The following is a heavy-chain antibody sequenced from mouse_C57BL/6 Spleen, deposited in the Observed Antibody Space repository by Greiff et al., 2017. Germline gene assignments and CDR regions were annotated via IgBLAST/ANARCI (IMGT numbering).Heavy chain of an antibody. CDR2: INPYNGGT. D-gene: IGHD1-2*01. J-gene: IGHJ2*01. CDR1: GYTFTDYY. V-gene: IGHV1-19*01. CDR3: ARTITTPRYFDY. Sequence: VQLQQSGPVLVKPGASVKMSCKASGYTFTDYYMNWVKPSHGKSLEWIGVINPYNGGTSYNQKFKGKATLTVYKSSSPAYMELNSLTSEDSAVYYCARTITTPRYFDYWGQGTTLTVSS.